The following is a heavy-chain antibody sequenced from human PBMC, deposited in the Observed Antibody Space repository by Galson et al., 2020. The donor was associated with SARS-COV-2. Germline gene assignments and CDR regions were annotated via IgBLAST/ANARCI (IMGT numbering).Heavy chain of an antibody. J-gene: IGHJ4*02. CDR1: GFTFSSYS. CDR2: ISYDGSRK. CDR3: VRTGTNWGYTYGYFEY. V-gene: IGHV3-30-3*01. D-gene: IGHD5-18*01. Sequence: GESLKISCAASGFTFSSYSIHWVRQAPGKGLEWVVVISYDGSRKYYEDSVKGRFTISRDNSKNTAYLQMNSLRTEDTALYYCVRTGTNWGYTYGYFEYWGQGTLVTVSS.